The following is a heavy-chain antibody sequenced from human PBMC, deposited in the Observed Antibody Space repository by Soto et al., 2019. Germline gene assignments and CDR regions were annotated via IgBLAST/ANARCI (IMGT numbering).Heavy chain of an antibody. CDR2: IYWNDDK. CDR3: AHRRNYNYGMDV. V-gene: IGHV2-5*01. J-gene: IGHJ6*02. Sequence: SCPTLVNPTQTLTLTCTFSGFSLSTSGVAXGWIRQPPGKALEWLALIYWNDDKRYSPSLKSRLTITKDTSKNQVALTMTNMDPVDTATYYCAHRRNYNYGMDVWGQGTTVTVSS. CDR1: GFSLSTSGVA.